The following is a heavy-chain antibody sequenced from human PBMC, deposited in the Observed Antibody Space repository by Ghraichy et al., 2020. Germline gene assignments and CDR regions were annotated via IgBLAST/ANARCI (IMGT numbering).Heavy chain of an antibody. J-gene: IGHJ4*02. D-gene: IGHD2-15*01. CDR2: INPDGSGK. CDR3: ARDPSVASTDY. Sequence: LSLTCAASGFTFSKYWMSWVRQAPGKGLEWVANINPDGSGKYYVVSVMGRFTISRDNAQNSLYLQMTSLRAEDTAIYYCARDPSVASTDYWGQGTLVTVSS. CDR1: GFTFSKYW. V-gene: IGHV3-7*03.